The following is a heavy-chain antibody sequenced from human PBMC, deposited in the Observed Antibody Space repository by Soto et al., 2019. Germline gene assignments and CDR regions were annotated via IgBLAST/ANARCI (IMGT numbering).Heavy chain of an antibody. CDR2: TYYRSKWYN. J-gene: IGHJ4*02. V-gene: IGHV6-1*01. Sequence: SPTLSLTCAISGDSVSSNSAAWNWIRQSPSRGLEWLGRTYYRSKWYNDYAVSVKSRITINPDTSKNQFSLQLNSVTPEDTAVYYWARGRRNWNYKLFDYWGQGTLVTFAS. D-gene: IGHD1-7*01. CDR1: GDSVSSNSAA. CDR3: ARGRRNWNYKLFDY.